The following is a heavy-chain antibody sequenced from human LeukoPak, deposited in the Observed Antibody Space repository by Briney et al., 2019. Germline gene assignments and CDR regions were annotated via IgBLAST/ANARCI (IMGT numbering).Heavy chain of an antibody. CDR2: IYYCGGT. D-gene: IGHD3-22*01. J-gene: IGHJ4*02. V-gene: IGHV4-59*01. CDR3: SRDRHYDSNGYYMDS. CDR1: GGAISSFY. Sequence: SETLSLTCTVSGGAISSFYWIWMRQPPGKGLEGIGYIYYCGGTKYNPSLMSQGGISVYRAQKQFSLSLNSATPSDTALHYCSRDRHYDSNGYYMDSWGQGTLVSVSS.